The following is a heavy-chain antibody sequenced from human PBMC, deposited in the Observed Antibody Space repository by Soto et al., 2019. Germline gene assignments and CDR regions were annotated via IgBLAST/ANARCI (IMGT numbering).Heavy chain of an antibody. CDR3: ASHSSSSFRWFDP. J-gene: IGHJ5*02. Sequence: GGSLRLSCAASGFTFSSYAMSWVRQAPGKGLEWVSAISGSGGSTYYTDSVKGRFTISRDNSKNTLYLQMNSLRAEDTAVYYCASHSSSSFRWFDPWGQGTLVTVSS. V-gene: IGHV3-23*01. CDR2: ISGSGGST. CDR1: GFTFSSYA. D-gene: IGHD6-13*01.